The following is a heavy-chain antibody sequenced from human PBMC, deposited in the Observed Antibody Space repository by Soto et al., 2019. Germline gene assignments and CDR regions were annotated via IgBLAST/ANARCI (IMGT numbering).Heavy chain of an antibody. Sequence: PGESLTISCNGSGYSFAGYWITWVRQKPGKGLEWMGRIDPSDSQTYYSPSFRGHVTISVTKSITTVFLQWSSLRASDTAMYYCARQIYDSDTGPNFQYYFDSWGQGTPVTVS. D-gene: IGHD3-22*01. J-gene: IGHJ4*02. CDR1: GYSFAGYW. V-gene: IGHV5-10-1*01. CDR3: ARQIYDSDTGPNFQYYFDS. CDR2: IDPSDSQT.